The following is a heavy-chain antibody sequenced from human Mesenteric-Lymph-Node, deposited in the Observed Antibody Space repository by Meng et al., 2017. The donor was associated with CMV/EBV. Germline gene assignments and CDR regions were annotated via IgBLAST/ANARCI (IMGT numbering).Heavy chain of an antibody. D-gene: IGHD3-3*01. Sequence: GESLKISCAASGFIFRSYAMKWVRQAPGKGLGRGSGFSGCGGRTCCADSVKGRVSISRDNSKNTLLLQMNSLRAEDMALYYCAKDMGWLLKGPLDYWGQGTLVTVSS. CDR3: AKDMGWLLKGPLDY. J-gene: IGHJ4*02. V-gene: IGHV3-23*01. CDR2: FSGCGGRT. CDR1: GFIFRSYA.